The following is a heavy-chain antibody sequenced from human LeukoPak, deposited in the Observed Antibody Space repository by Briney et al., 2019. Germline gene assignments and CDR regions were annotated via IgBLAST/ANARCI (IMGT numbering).Heavy chain of an antibody. CDR3: ARGRVGGWLPRPFDY. Sequence: ASVKVSCKASGYTFTSYDINWVRQAIGQGLEWMGWMNPNSGNTGYAQKFQGRVTMTRNTSISTAYMELSSLRSEDTAVYYCARGRVGGWLPRPFDYWGQGTLVTVSS. CDR2: MNPNSGNT. V-gene: IGHV1-8*01. J-gene: IGHJ4*02. D-gene: IGHD5-24*01. CDR1: GYTFTSYD.